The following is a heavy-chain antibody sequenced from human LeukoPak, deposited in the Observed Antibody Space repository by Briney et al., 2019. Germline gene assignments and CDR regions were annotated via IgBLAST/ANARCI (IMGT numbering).Heavy chain of an antibody. CDR2: ISSSSSTI. D-gene: IGHD3-16*01. J-gene: IGHJ4*02. CDR3: ARGHDLDY. CDR1: GFTFSSYS. Sequence: PGGSLRLSRAASGFTFSSYSMNWVRQAPGKGLEWVSYISSSSSTIYYADSVKGRFTISRDNAKNSLYLQMNSLRAEDTAVYYCARGHDLDYWGQGTLVTVSS. V-gene: IGHV3-48*04.